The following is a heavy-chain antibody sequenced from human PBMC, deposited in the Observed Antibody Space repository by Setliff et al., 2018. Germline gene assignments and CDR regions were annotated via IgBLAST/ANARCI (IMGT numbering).Heavy chain of an antibody. J-gene: IGHJ5*01. CDR2: FHTGGST. CDR3: ARAGPTVTFFRVLVISWWDS. D-gene: IGHD3-3*01. CDR1: GDSISSGSYY. Sequence: PSETLSLTCTVSGDSISSGSYYWTWIRQPAGKGLEWIGHFHTGGSTNYNRSLRSRVSISVDTSKNQFSLKLSSVTAADTATYYCARAGPTVTFFRVLVISWWDSWGQGSLVTVSS. V-gene: IGHV4-61*09.